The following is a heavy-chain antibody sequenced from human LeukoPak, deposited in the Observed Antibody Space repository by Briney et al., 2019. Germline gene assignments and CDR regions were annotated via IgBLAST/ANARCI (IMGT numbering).Heavy chain of an antibody. D-gene: IGHD1-26*01. J-gene: IGHJ3*02. CDR1: GGSISSYY. V-gene: IGHV4-59*08. CDR3: ARVGGSLRPLSAFDI. Sequence: SETLSLTCTVPGGSISSYYWSWIRQPPGKGLEWIGYIYYSGSTNYNPSLKSRVTISVDTSKNQFSLKLSSVTAADTAVYYCARVGGSLRPLSAFDIWGQGTMVTVSS. CDR2: IYYSGST.